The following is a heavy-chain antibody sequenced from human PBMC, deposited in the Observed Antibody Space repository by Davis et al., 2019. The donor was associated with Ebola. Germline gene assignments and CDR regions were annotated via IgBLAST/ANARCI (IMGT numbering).Heavy chain of an antibody. V-gene: IGHV4-38-2*01. CDR2: RYHGTDA. Sequence: PSETLSLTCAVSGYSIGSGYHWGWIRQPPGRGLEWIGNRYHGTDASYNPALRSRVTISLDTSRNQFSLKLSSVTAADTAVYYCARVGTYSGYEHFDYWGQGTLVTVSS. J-gene: IGHJ4*02. CDR1: GYSIGSGYH. D-gene: IGHD5-12*01. CDR3: ARVGTYSGYEHFDY.